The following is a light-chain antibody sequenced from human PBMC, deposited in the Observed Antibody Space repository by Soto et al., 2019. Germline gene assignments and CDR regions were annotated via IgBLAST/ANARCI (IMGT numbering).Light chain of an antibody. Sequence: DIQVTQSTSSLSASVGDRVTITCRTSQSISRYLKWYRQKPGRAPNLLIYAASNLQSGVPSRFSGSGSGTDFTLTISSLQPGDFATYYCHQSYSAPWTFGQGTKVEIK. CDR1: QSISRY. CDR3: HQSYSAPWT. V-gene: IGKV1-39*01. J-gene: IGKJ1*01. CDR2: AAS.